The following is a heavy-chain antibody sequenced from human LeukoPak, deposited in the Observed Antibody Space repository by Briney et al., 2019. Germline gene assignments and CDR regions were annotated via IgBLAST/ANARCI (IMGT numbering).Heavy chain of an antibody. CDR3: ARVGPGIVGATDWWFDP. V-gene: IGHV1-18*01. D-gene: IGHD1-26*01. J-gene: IGHJ5*02. Sequence: GASVKVSCKASGYTFTSYGISWVRQAPGQGLEWMGWISAYNGNTNYAQKLQGRVTMTTGTSTSTAYMELRSLRSDDTAVYYCARVGPGIVGATDWWFDPWGQGTLVTVSS. CDR1: GYTFTSYG. CDR2: ISAYNGNT.